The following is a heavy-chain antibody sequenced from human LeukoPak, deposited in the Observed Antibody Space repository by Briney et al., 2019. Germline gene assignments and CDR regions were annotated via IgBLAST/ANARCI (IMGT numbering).Heavy chain of an antibody. CDR2: IASDGSDK. D-gene: IGHD7-27*01. V-gene: IGHV3-30*18. J-gene: IGHJ4*02. CDR1: GFTFSSYG. CDR3: AKDRKLGPADYYFDF. Sequence: GGSLRLSCAASGFTFSSYGMHWVRQAPGRGLEWVAVIASDGSDKKYADSVQGRFTISRDNSKNTLYLQMNSLGAEDTAVYYCAKDRKLGPADYYFDFWGQGTQVTVAS.